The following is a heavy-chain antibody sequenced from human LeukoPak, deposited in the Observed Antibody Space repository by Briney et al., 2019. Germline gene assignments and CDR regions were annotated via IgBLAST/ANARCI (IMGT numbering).Heavy chain of an antibody. D-gene: IGHD5-18*01. J-gene: IGHJ6*03. V-gene: IGHV4-59*08. CDR1: GGSISSYY. CDR3: ARTTEGGYSYGSFYYYYMDV. CDR2: IYYSGST. Sequence: TSSETLSLTCTVSGGSISSYYWSWIRQPPGKGLEWIGYIYYSGSTYYNPSLKSRVTISVDTSKNQFSLKLSSVTAADTAVYYCARTTEGGYSYGSFYYYYMDVWGKGATVTISS.